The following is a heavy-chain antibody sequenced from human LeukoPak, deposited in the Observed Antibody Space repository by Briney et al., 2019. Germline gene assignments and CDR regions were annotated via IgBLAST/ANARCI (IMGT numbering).Heavy chain of an antibody. Sequence: GGSLRLSCAASGFTFSSYEMNWVRQAPGKGLEWVAVISYDGSNKYYADSVKGRFTISRDNSKNTLYLQMNSLRAEDTAVYYCAKVFSGWSADYWGQGTLVTVSS. D-gene: IGHD6-19*01. CDR1: GFTFSSYE. CDR2: ISYDGSNK. V-gene: IGHV3-30*18. J-gene: IGHJ4*02. CDR3: AKVFSGWSADY.